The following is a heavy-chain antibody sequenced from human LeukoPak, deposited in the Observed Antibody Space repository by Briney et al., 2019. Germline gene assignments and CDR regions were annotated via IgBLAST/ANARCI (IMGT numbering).Heavy chain of an antibody. Sequence: PGRSLRLSCAASGFTFSSYAMHWVRQAPGKGLEWVAVISYDGSNKYYADSVKGRFTISRDNSKNTLYLQMNSLRAEDTAVYYCARDLNDSSGSHDPSWGQGTLVTVSS. CDR1: GFTFSSYA. CDR3: ARDLNDSSGSHDPS. V-gene: IGHV3-30-3*01. CDR2: ISYDGSNK. J-gene: IGHJ5*02. D-gene: IGHD3-22*01.